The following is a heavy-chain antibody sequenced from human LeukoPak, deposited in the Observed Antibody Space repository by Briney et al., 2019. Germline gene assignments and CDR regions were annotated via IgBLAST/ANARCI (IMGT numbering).Heavy chain of an antibody. CDR3: AKALSGYDHYFDY. V-gene: IGHV3-30*02. CDR1: GFTFSSYG. J-gene: IGHJ4*02. CDR2: IRYDGSNK. D-gene: IGHD5-12*01. Sequence: PGGSLRLSCAASGFTFSSYGMHWVRQAPGKGLEWVAFIRYDGSNKYYADSVKGRFTISRDNSKNTLYLQMNSLRAEDTAVYYCAKALSGYDHYFDYWGQGTLVTVSS.